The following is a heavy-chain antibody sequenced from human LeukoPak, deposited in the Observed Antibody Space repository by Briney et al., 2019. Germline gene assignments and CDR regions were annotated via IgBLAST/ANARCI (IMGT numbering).Heavy chain of an antibody. J-gene: IGHJ4*02. D-gene: IGHD5-18*01. CDR3: ARYGYSYGDRFFFDS. Sequence: GGSLRLSCAASGFTFSNKYMAWVRQAPGKGLEWVSVIYSTGPTKYADPVNGRFTISRDNSKNTVNLQMNSLRVEDTATYFCARYGYSYGDRFFFDSWGQGTLVTVSS. V-gene: IGHV3-53*01. CDR2: IYSTGPT. CDR1: GFTFSNKY.